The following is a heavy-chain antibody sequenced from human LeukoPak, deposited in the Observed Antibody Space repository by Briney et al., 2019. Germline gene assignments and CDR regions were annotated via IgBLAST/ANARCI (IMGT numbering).Heavy chain of an antibody. Sequence: SATLSLTCTVSGDSISRSSYYWGWIRQPPGKGLEWIGSIFYSGSTYYNPSLKSQVTISVDTSKNQFSLKLSSVAAADTAVYYCGRGTTVIDYWGQGTLVTVSS. CDR1: GDSISRSSYY. J-gene: IGHJ4*02. D-gene: IGHD4-17*01. CDR2: IFYSGST. CDR3: GRGTTVIDY. V-gene: IGHV4-39*01.